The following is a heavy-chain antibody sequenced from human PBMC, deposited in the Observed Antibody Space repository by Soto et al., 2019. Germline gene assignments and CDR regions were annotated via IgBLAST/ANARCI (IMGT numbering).Heavy chain of an antibody. V-gene: IGHV3-23*01. CDR3: AIYPQLERPPYSNGVDV. D-gene: IGHD1-1*01. CDR2: VCGSGDCT. Sequence: PRGSLRLSCAASGFAFSSYWMHWGRQTPWKWLEWVSGVCGSGDCTYYADSVKGRFTVSRDNSKNTLYLQMNSLRAEDTALYYCAIYPQLERPPYSNGVDVWGQGTTVTVSS. CDR1: GFAFSSYW. J-gene: IGHJ6*02.